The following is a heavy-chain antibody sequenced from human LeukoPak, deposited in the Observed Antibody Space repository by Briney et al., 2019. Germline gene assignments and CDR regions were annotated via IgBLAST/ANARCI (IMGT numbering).Heavy chain of an antibody. CDR2: INRNSGSI. CDR3: ARDPSFD. CDR1: GFTFEDYS. J-gene: IGHJ4*02. V-gene: IGHV3-9*01. D-gene: IGHD3-16*01. Sequence: GMSLRLSCAASGFTFEDYSMHWVRQAPGKGLEWVSGINRNSGSIGYADSVKGRFTISRDNAKNTLYLQMNSLRAEDTAVYYCARDPSFDWGQGTLVTVSS.